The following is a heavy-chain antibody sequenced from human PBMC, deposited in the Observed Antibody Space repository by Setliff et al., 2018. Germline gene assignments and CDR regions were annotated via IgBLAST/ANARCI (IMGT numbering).Heavy chain of an antibody. Sequence: GASVKVSCKASGGTFRSYGISWVRQAPGQGLEWMGGTIPSFGSTNYAQKFQGRVTIITDESTNTAFMQLSSLRSEDTAVYYCVREGVDTRSSTDYRYYMDVWGKGTTVTVSS. CDR2: TIPSFGST. CDR3: VREGVDTRSSTDYRYYMDV. CDR1: GGTFRSYG. D-gene: IGHD5-18*01. V-gene: IGHV1-69*05. J-gene: IGHJ6*03.